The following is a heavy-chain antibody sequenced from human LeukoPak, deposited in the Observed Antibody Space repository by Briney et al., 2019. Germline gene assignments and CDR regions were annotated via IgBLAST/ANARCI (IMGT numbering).Heavy chain of an antibody. J-gene: IGHJ4*02. V-gene: IGHV4-30-4*01. D-gene: IGHD6-19*01. CDR1: GGSISSGDYY. Sequence: SQTLSLTCTVSGGSISSGDYYWSWIRQPPGKGLEWIGHIYYSGSTNYNPSLKSRVTISVDTSKNQFSLRLSSVTAADTAVYYCAKGGGFTSGWHDYWGQGTLVAVSS. CDR3: AKGGGFTSGWHDY. CDR2: IYYSGST.